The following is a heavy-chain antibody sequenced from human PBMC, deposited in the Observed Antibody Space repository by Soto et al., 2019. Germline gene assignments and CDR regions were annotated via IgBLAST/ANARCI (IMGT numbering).Heavy chain of an antibody. V-gene: IGHV3-7*01. CDR2: INHDGSEQ. D-gene: IGHD2-15*01. Sequence: EVQLVESGGDWVQPGGSLRLSCAVSGFSFRNYWMSWVRQAPGKGLEWVANINHDGSEQNFLDSVKGRFTISRDNGKNSLFLQMNSLRAEDTAVYYCARDIGYSSFDYWGQGTLVTVSS. CDR3: ARDIGYSSFDY. J-gene: IGHJ4*02. CDR1: GFSFRNYW.